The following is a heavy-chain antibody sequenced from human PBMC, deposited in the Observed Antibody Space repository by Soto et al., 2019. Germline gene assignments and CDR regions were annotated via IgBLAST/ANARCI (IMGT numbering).Heavy chain of an antibody. V-gene: IGHV3-33*01. D-gene: IGHD6-6*01. CDR2: IWYDGSNK. J-gene: IGHJ6*02. CDR3: ARSLEYSSSPSHYYYYGMDV. Sequence: GGSLRLSCAASGFTFSSYGMHWVRQAPGKGLEWVAVIWYDGSNKYYADSVKGRFTISRDNSKKTLYLQMNSLRAEDTAVYYCARSLEYSSSPSHYYYYGMDVWGQGTTVTVSS. CDR1: GFTFSSYG.